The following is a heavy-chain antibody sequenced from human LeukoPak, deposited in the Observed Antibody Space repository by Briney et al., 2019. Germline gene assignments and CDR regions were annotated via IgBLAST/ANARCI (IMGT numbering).Heavy chain of an antibody. Sequence: ASVKVSCKVSGYTLTELSMHWVRQAPGKGLEWMGGFDPEGGETIYAQKFQGRVTMTEDTSTDTAYMELSSLRSEDTAVYYCATRSYYARGVYFDYWGQGTLVTVSS. V-gene: IGHV1-24*01. CDR1: GYTLTELS. D-gene: IGHD3-10*01. CDR2: FDPEGGET. CDR3: ATRSYYARGVYFDY. J-gene: IGHJ4*02.